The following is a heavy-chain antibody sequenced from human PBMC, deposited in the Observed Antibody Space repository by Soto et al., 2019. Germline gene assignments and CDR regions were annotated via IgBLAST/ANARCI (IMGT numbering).Heavy chain of an antibody. CDR1: GYTFTSYD. J-gene: IGHJ4*02. D-gene: IGHD2-8*01. CDR2: MNPNNNNT. V-gene: IGHV1-8*01. Sequence: QVPLVQSGAAVKKPGASVPVSCKASGYTFTSYDINWVRQATGQGLEWMGWMNPNNNNTGYAQKFQGRVTMTRNTSISTAYMELSSLGSEDTAVYYCARGPHPYFNDYWGQGTLVTVSS. CDR3: ARGPHPYFNDY.